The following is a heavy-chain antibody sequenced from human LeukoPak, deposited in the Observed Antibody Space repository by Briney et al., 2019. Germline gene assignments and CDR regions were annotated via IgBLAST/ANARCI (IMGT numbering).Heavy chain of an antibody. CDR1: GYTLTELS. CDR3: AIGAAAGSVFRY. V-gene: IGHV1-24*01. CDR2: FDPEDGET. J-gene: IGHJ4*02. D-gene: IGHD6-13*01. Sequence: ASVKVSXKASGYTLTELSMHWVRQAPGKGLGWMGGFDPEDGETIYAQKFQGRVTMTEDTSTDTAYMELSSLRSEDTAVYYCAIGAAAGSVFRYWGQGTLVTVSS.